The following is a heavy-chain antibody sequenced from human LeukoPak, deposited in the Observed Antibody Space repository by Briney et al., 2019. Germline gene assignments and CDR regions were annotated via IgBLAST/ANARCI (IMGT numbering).Heavy chain of an antibody. CDR2: MYYSGST. CDR3: ARNRRMDV. CDR1: GGSIGSYY. V-gene: IGHV4-59*01. Sequence: SETLSLTCTVSGGSIGSYYWSWIRQPPGKGLEWIGYMYYSGSTNYNPSLKSRVTISVDTSKNQFSLKLSSVTAADTAVYYCARNRRMDVWGQGTTVTVSS. J-gene: IGHJ6*02. D-gene: IGHD3-16*02.